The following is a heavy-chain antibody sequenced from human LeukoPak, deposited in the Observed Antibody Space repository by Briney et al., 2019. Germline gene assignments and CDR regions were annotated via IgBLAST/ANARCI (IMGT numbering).Heavy chain of an antibody. V-gene: IGHV4-30-2*01. Sequence: PSQTLSLTCTVSGGSISSGGYYWSWIRQPPGKGLEWIGYIYHSESTYYNPSLKSRVTISVDTSKNQFSLKLNSVTAADTAVYYCARVIGGYSGYVAYWGQGTLVTVSS. J-gene: IGHJ4*02. CDR2: IYHSEST. D-gene: IGHD5-12*01. CDR1: GGSISSGGYY. CDR3: ARVIGGYSGYVAY.